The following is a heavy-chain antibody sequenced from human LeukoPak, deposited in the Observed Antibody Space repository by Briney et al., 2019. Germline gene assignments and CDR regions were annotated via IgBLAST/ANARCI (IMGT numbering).Heavy chain of an antibody. CDR3: ARRVRTHRGPFDY. Sequence: PSETLSLTCAVYGGSFSGYYWSWIRQPPGKGLEWIGEINHSGSTNYNPSLKSRVTISVDTSKNQFSLKLSSVTAADTAVYYCARRVRTHRGPFDYGGQGTLVTVSS. V-gene: IGHV4-34*01. CDR1: GGSFSGYY. CDR2: INHSGST. J-gene: IGHJ4*02. D-gene: IGHD3-3*01.